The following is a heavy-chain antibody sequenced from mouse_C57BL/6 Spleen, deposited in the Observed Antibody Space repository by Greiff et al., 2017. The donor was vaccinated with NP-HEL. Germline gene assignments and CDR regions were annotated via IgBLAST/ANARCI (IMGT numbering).Heavy chain of an antibody. CDR3: VYDYDGWFAD. V-gene: IGHV1-15*01. D-gene: IGHD2-4*01. CDR1: GYTFTDYE. Sequence: LQESGAELVRPGASVTLSCKASGYTFTDYEMHWVKQTPVHGLEWIGALDPETGGTAYNQKFKGKAILTADNSSSTAYMELRSLTSEDSAVDYCVYDYDGWFADWGQGTLVTVSA. CDR2: LDPETGGT. J-gene: IGHJ3*01.